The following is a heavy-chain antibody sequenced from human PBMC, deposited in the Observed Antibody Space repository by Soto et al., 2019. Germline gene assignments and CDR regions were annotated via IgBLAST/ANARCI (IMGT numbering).Heavy chain of an antibody. CDR3: ARFNFTKSGGNYYYFMDV. CDR1: GYTLSNFD. V-gene: IGHV1-18*04. D-gene: IGHD1-20*01. CDR2: ISGHNGNT. J-gene: IGHJ6*03. Sequence: QVQLVQSGAEVKKPGASVKVSCKASGYTLSNFDISWVRQAPGQGLEWMAWISGHNGNTNFAQKFQGRVRLTADTSVSTAYMELRSLRSDDTGVYFCARFNFTKSGGNYYYFMDVWGQGTTVTVSS.